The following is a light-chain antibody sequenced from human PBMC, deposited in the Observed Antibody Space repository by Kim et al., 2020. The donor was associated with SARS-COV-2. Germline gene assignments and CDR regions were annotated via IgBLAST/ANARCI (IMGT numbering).Light chain of an antibody. V-gene: IGLV2-14*03. CDR1: SSDVGGYNY. Sequence: QSVLTQPASVSGSPGQSITISCTGTSSDVGGYNYVSWYQQHPGKAPQVMISDVSNRPSGVSNRYSGSKSGNTASLTISGLQAEDEADYYCSSFTSSTTLVFGGGTQLTVL. CDR3: SSFTSSTTLV. CDR2: DVS. J-gene: IGLJ2*01.